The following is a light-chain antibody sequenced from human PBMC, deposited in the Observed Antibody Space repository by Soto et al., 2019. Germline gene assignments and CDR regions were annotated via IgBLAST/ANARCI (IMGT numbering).Light chain of an antibody. CDR2: KAS. J-gene: IGKJ3*01. CDR3: QQYDSYSFT. V-gene: IGKV1-5*03. Sequence: DIPMTQSPSTLSASVGDRVTITCRANQSISTWLAWYQRKPGKAPKLLIYKASSLESGVPSRFSGGGSGTEFTLTISSLQPDDFATYYCQQYDSYSFTFGPGTKVDIK. CDR1: QSISTW.